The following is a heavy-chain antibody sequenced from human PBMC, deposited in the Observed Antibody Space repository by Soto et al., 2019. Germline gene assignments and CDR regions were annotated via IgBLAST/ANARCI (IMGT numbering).Heavy chain of an antibody. D-gene: IGHD6-13*01. J-gene: IGHJ4*02. CDR3: ASGTAAGRGFFDY. CDR1: RYTVTSYG. CDR2: ISAYNGNT. V-gene: IGHV1-18*01. Sequence: ASVELACKASRYTVTSYGIGWARHAPRQGLEWMGWISAYNGNTNYAQKLQGRVTMTTETSTRTAYRERRSLRADDTPVYCSASGTAAGRGFFDYRRQGTMVTVSS.